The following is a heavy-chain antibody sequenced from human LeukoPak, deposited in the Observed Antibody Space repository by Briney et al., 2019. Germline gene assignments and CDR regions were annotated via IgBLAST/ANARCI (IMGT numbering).Heavy chain of an antibody. V-gene: IGHV3-23*01. CDR2: ICGSGGRT. D-gene: IGHD3-3*01. CDR3: AKDYDFWSGYSH. Sequence: GGSLRLSCVASGFTFSSYAMRSVRHAPRKGLGWVSAICGSGGRTYYTDSVKGRFTISRDNSKNTLYLQMNSLRAEDTAVYYCAKDYDFWSGYSHWGQGTLVTVSS. J-gene: IGHJ4*02. CDR1: GFTFSSYA.